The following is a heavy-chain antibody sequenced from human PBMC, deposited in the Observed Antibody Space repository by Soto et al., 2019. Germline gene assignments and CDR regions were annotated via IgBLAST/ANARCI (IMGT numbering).Heavy chain of an antibody. CDR2: IFYSGST. CDR3: ARGVWSMDY. J-gene: IGHJ4*02. D-gene: IGHD2-21*01. Sequence: TCTVSSGSISSTIYSWDWIRQPPGKGLEWIGSIFYSGSTNYNPSLKSRLTLSVDTSKKHFSLMLSSVTAVDTALYYCARGVWSMDYWGQGTLFTVSS. V-gene: IGHV4-39*07. CDR1: SGSISSTIYS.